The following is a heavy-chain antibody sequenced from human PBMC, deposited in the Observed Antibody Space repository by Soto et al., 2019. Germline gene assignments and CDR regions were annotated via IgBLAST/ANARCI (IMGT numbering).Heavy chain of an antibody. CDR1: GYTFTGYY. J-gene: IGHJ4*02. V-gene: IGHV1-2*02. D-gene: IGHD1-26*01. Sequence: QVQLVQSGAEVKKPGASVNVSCKASGYTFTGYYMNWVRQPPGQGLELMGCINPNSGGTNYAQKFQGRVTMTRDTSISTAYMALSRLRSEDTAVYYGASSVGRVGYFDYWGEGTPVTVS. CDR3: ASSVGRVGYFDY. CDR2: INPNSGGT.